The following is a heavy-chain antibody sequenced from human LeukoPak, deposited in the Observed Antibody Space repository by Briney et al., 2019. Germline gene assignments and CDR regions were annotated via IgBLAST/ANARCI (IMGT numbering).Heavy chain of an antibody. D-gene: IGHD5-18*01. CDR1: GGSISSYY. Sequence: SSETLSLTCTVSGGSISSYYWSWIRQPPGKGLEWIGYIYYSGSTNYNPSLKSRVTISIDTSKNQFSLRLSSVTAADTAVYYCARGDSYGLGIYWYFDLWGRGTLVTVSS. J-gene: IGHJ2*01. CDR3: ARGDSYGLGIYWYFDL. CDR2: IYYSGST. V-gene: IGHV4-59*12.